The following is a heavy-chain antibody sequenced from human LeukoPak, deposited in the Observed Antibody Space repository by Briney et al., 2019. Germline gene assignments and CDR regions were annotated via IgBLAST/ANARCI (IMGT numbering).Heavy chain of an antibody. J-gene: IGHJ6*02. Sequence: GASVKVSCKASGYTFTSYDINWVRQATGQGLEWMGWMNPNSGNTGYAQKFQGRVTMTRNTSISTAYMELSSLRSEGTAVYYCAPLRGFGPLPSSYYYYYGMDVWGQGTTVTVSS. D-gene: IGHD3-10*01. CDR1: GYTFTSYD. CDR2: MNPNSGNT. V-gene: IGHV1-8*01. CDR3: APLRGFGPLPSSYYYYYGMDV.